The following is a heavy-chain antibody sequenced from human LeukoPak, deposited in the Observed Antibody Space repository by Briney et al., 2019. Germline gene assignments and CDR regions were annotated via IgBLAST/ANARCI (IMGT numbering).Heavy chain of an antibody. D-gene: IGHD3-22*01. V-gene: IGHV3-66*01. J-gene: IGHJ4*02. CDR1: GFTFSSYA. Sequence: GGSLRLSCAASGFTFSSYAMSWVRQAPGKGLEWVSVIYSGGSTYYADSVKGRFTISRDNSKNTLYLQMNSLRAEDTAVYYCARSPAVPYYYDSSGYYYRGLDYWGQGTLVTVSS. CDR3: ARSPAVPYYYDSSGYYYRGLDY. CDR2: IYSGGST.